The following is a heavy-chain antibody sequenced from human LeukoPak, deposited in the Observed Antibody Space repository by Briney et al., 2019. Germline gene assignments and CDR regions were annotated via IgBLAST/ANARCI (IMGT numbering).Heavy chain of an antibody. CDR1: GFTFSTYA. Sequence: PGGSLRLSCAASGFTFSTYAMSWVRQAPGKGLEWVSGITNSASNTYLADSVKGRFTISRDNSKNTLYLLMNSLRAEDTAVYYCAIRKSGNAIDYWGQGTLVTVSS. V-gene: IGHV3-23*05. CDR2: ITNSASNT. CDR3: AIRKSGNAIDY. J-gene: IGHJ4*02. D-gene: IGHD5-12*01.